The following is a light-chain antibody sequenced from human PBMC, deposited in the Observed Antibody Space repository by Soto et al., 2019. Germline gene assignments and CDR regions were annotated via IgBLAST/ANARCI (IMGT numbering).Light chain of an antibody. Sequence: TVLTQSPGTLSMSPGESATLSCRASQSVSSSYLAWYQQKPGQAPRLLIYAASNRATGIPDRFSGSESGTDFTLTISRLEPEDFAVYYCQQSGDSLGWTFGQGTRVEIK. J-gene: IGKJ1*01. V-gene: IGKV3-20*01. CDR3: QQSGDSLGWT. CDR2: AAS. CDR1: QSVSSSY.